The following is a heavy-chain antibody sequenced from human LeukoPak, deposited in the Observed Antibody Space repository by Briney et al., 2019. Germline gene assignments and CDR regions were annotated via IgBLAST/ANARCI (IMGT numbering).Heavy chain of an antibody. V-gene: IGHV1-69*13. Sequence: ASVKVSCKASGYTFTSYYMHWVRQAPGQGLEWMGGIIPIFGTANYAQKFQGRVTITADESTSTAYMELSSLRSEDTAVYYCARVGSSFRGYDYWGQGTLVTVSS. CDR2: IIPIFGTA. CDR1: GYTFTSYY. J-gene: IGHJ4*02. D-gene: IGHD6-13*01. CDR3: ARVGSSFRGYDY.